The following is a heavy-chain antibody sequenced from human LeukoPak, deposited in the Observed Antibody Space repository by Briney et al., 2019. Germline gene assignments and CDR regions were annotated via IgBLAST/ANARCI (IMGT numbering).Heavy chain of an antibody. Sequence: ASVKVSCKASGYTFTSYGISWVRQAPGQGLEWMGWISAYNGNTNYAQKLQSRVTMTTDTSTSTVYMELRSLRSDDTAVYYCASTWFGEFFLLDYWGQGTLVTVSS. V-gene: IGHV1-18*04. CDR3: ASTWFGEFFLLDY. CDR1: GYTFTSYG. D-gene: IGHD3-10*01. J-gene: IGHJ4*02. CDR2: ISAYNGNT.